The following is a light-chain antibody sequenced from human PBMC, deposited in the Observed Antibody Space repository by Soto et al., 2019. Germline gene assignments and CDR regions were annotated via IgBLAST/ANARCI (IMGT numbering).Light chain of an antibody. V-gene: IGLV1-40*01. Sequence: QSVLTQPPSVSGAPGQRVTISCTGSSSNIGAGYDVHWYQQLPGTAPKLLIYGNINRPSGVPDRFSGSKSGTSASLAITGLQAEDEAYYYCAAWDDSLSGVVFGTGTKLTVL. CDR2: GNI. J-gene: IGLJ1*01. CDR3: AAWDDSLSGVV. CDR1: SSNIGAGYD.